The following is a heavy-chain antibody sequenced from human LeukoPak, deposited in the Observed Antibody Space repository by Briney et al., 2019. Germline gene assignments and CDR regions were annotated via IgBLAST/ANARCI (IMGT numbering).Heavy chain of an antibody. CDR3: ARANRGNYYGSGSYSAWFDY. D-gene: IGHD3-10*01. Sequence: SQTLSLTCNVSGGSISSDTYYWSWLRQPAGRGLEWIGRIYTSGSTNYNPSLESRVTISLDTSKNQISLKLSSVTAADTAVYYCARANRGNYYGSGSYSAWFDYWGQGTLVTVSS. CDR2: IYTSGST. V-gene: IGHV4-61*02. J-gene: IGHJ4*02. CDR1: GGSISSDTYY.